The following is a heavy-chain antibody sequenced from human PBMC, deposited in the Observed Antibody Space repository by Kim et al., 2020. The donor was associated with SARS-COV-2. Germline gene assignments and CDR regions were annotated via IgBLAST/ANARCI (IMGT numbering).Heavy chain of an antibody. CDR3: ATRYCSSTGCYWGVNWFDP. D-gene: IGHD2-2*01. Sequence: SETLSLTCAVYGGSFSGYYWSWIRQPPGKGLEWIGEINHSGSTNYNPSLKSRVTISVDTSKNQFSLKLSSVTAADTAVYYCATRYCSSTGCYWGVNWFDPWGRGSLVTVSS. CDR2: INHSGST. J-gene: IGHJ5*02. V-gene: IGHV4-34*01. CDR1: GGSFSGYY.